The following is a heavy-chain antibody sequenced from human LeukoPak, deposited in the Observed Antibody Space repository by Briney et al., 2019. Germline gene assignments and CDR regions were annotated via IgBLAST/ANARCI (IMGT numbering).Heavy chain of an antibody. CDR3: ARRYCSSTSCLFDY. V-gene: IGHV3-30-3*01. Sequence: PGRSLRLSCAASGFTFSNYAMHWVRQAPGKGLEWVAVTSYDGINKYYADSVKGRFTISRDNSKNTLCLQMNSLRAEDTAVYYCARRYCSSTSCLFDYWGQGTLVTVSS. D-gene: IGHD2-2*01. CDR2: TSYDGINK. J-gene: IGHJ4*02. CDR1: GFTFSNYA.